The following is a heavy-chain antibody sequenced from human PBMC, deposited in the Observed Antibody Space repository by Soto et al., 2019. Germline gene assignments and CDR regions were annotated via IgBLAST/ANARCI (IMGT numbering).Heavy chain of an antibody. J-gene: IGHJ3*02. CDR2: ISYDGSNN. Sequence: QVQLVESGGGVVQPGRSLRLSCAASGFTFSSYAMHWVRQAPGKGLEWVAVISYDGSNNYYADSVKGRFTISRDKSKNTLYLQMNSLSAEDRAVYYCARELEHAFAIWGQGTMVTVSS. CDR1: GFTFSSYA. CDR3: ARELEHAFAI. V-gene: IGHV3-30-3*01.